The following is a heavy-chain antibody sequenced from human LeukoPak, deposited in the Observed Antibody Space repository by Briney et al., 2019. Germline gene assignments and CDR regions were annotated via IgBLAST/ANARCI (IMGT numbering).Heavy chain of an antibody. CDR3: ARDAGGRDIAAAVTPWGAEVPFDY. CDR2: ISSSSSYI. CDR1: GFTFSSYS. Sequence: GGSLRLSCAASGFTFSSYSMNWVRQAPGKGLEWVSSISSSSSYIYYADSVKGRFTISRDNAKNSLYLQMNSLRAEDTAVYYCARDAGGRDIAAAVTPWGAEVPFDYWGQGTLVTVSS. D-gene: IGHD6-13*01. V-gene: IGHV3-21*01. J-gene: IGHJ4*02.